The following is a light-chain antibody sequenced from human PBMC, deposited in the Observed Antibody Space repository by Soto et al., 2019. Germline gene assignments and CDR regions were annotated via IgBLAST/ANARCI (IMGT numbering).Light chain of an antibody. J-gene: IGKJ2*01. V-gene: IGKV3-20*01. Sequence: EILLTQSPGTLSLSPGERATLSCRASQSVRNSYLAWYQQKPGQAPRLLIYGASGRATGIPDRFSGSGSGTDFTLTTSKLEPEDFAVYYCQQYGSSPYTFGQGTKLEI. CDR1: QSVRNSY. CDR2: GAS. CDR3: QQYGSSPYT.